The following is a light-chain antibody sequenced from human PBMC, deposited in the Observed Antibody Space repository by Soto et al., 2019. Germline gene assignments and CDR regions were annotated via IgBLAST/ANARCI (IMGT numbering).Light chain of an antibody. CDR1: QSLIHSDGSTS. Sequence: DVVMTQSPLSLPVTLGQSASISCRSSQSLIHSDGSTSVNWFHQRPGQSPRRLIYKVSNRDSGVPHRFSGSGSGTDFTLTISGVEAEDVGLYYCMQGAHWPWTFGQGTKVEI. CDR3: MQGAHWPWT. CDR2: KVS. V-gene: IGKV2-30*02. J-gene: IGKJ1*01.